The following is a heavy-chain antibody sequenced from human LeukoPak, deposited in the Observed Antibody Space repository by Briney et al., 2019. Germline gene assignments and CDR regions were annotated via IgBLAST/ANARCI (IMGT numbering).Heavy chain of an antibody. CDR1: GFTSSSYA. CDR3: AKDRYGDYSFDS. D-gene: IGHD4-17*01. J-gene: IGHJ4*02. Sequence: PGASLRLSCAASGFTSSSYAMSWVRQAPGKGLEWVSAISGGGGSTYYADSVKGRFTISRDNSKNTLYLQMNSLRAEDTAIYYCAKDRYGDYSFDSWGQGTLVTVSS. CDR2: ISGGGGST. V-gene: IGHV3-23*01.